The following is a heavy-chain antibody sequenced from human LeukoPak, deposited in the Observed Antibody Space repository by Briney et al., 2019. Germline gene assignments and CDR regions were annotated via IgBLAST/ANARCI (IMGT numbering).Heavy chain of an antibody. CDR2: ISADGGST. J-gene: IGHJ4*02. CDR1: GLNFDDSA. CDR3: AKESGKFDY. Sequence: GGSLRLSCVASGLNFDDSAMHWVRQAPGKGLEWVSLISADGGSTFSADSVKGRFSISRDNSKNSLYLQMNSLRSEATAMYYCAKESGKFDYWGQGTLVAVSS. V-gene: IGHV3-43*02.